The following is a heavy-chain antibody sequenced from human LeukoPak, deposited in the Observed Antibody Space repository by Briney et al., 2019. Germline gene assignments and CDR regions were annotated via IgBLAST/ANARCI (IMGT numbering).Heavy chain of an antibody. J-gene: IGHJ5*02. D-gene: IGHD6-13*01. V-gene: IGHV3-21*01. CDR1: GFRLSDFN. CDR2: ITKQSDYV. Sequence: PGGSLRLSCAASGFRLSDFNMNWVRQAPGKGLEWVSSITKQSDYVYYADSVTGRFTISRDNAQNSLFLQMNSLRAEDTAVYYCARGNIAAAREENWFDPWGQGTLVTVSS. CDR3: ARGNIAAAREENWFDP.